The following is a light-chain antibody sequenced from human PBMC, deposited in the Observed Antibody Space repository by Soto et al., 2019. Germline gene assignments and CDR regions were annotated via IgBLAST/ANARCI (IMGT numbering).Light chain of an antibody. V-gene: IGKV3-15*01. Sequence: EIMMTQSPVTMSVSPGERATLSCRASQSVNRNLAWYQQKPGQAPRLLIYGASTRATGIPASFIGNGSGTEFTLTASSLQPEDFAVYYCQQYNNWPCTFGPGTKVDIK. CDR3: QQYNNWPCT. CDR2: GAS. J-gene: IGKJ3*01. CDR1: QSVNRN.